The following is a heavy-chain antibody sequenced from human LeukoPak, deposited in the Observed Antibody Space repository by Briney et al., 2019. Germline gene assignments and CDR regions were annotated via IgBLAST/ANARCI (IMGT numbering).Heavy chain of an antibody. J-gene: IGHJ6*02. CDR2: INPNSGGT. CDR1: GYTFTGYY. CDR3: ARPRGRDYYYGMDV. V-gene: IGHV1-2*06. D-gene: IGHD6-25*01. Sequence: ASVKVSCKASGYTFTGYYMHWVRLAPGQGLEWMGRINPNSGGTNYAQKFQGRVTMTRDTSISTAYMELSRLRSDDTAVYYCARPRGRDYYYGMDVWGQGTTVTVSS.